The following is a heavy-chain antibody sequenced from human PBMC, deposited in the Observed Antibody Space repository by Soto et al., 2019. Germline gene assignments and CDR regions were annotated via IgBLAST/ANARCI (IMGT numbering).Heavy chain of an antibody. J-gene: IGHJ6*02. CDR2: IIPIFGTA. V-gene: IGHV1-69*13. CDR3: ARTTRITIFGVVITIRPNFSPKDYYGMDV. CDR1: GGTFSSYA. Sequence: ASVKVSCKASGGTFSSYAISWVRQAPGQGLEWMGGIIPIFGTANYAQKFQGRVTITADESTSTAYMELSSLRSEDTAVYYCARTTRITIFGVVITIRPNFSPKDYYGMDVWGQGTTVTVSS. D-gene: IGHD3-3*01.